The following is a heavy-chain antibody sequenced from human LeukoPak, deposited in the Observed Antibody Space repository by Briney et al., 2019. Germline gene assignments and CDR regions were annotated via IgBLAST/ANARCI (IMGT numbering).Heavy chain of an antibody. CDR1: GGSISRSTYY. J-gene: IGHJ4*02. CDR2: IYYSGST. CDR3: ARLQPELDY. V-gene: IGHV4-39*01. Sequence: PSETLSLTCTVSGGSISRSTYYWGWIRQPPGKGLEWIGNIYYSGSTYYNPSLKSRVTISVDTSKNQFSLKLSSVTAAGTAVYYCARLQPELDYWGQGTLVTVSS.